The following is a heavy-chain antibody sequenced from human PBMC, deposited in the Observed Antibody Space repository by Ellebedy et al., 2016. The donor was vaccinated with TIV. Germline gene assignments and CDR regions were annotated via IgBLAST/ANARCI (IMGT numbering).Heavy chain of an antibody. CDR3: LSGYGDYEYPRQ. CDR2: VHPDGSQT. CDR1: GFTFSRYW. J-gene: IGHJ4*02. V-gene: IGHV3-7*03. Sequence: GESLKISCAGSGFTFSRYWMTWVRQAPGKGLEWVANVHPDGSQTNYVDSVRGRFTIFRDNARNSLYLQMNNLRADDTAIYYCLSGYGDYEYPRQWGQGTVVTVS. D-gene: IGHD4-17*01.